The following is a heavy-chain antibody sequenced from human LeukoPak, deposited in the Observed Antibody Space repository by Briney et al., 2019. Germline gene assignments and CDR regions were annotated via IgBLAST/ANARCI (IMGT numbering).Heavy chain of an antibody. CDR1: GGSINSSSYY. D-gene: IGHD6-13*01. V-gene: IGHV4-39*07. J-gene: IGHJ1*01. CDR2: MYYRGST. Sequence: SETLSLTCTVSGGSINSSSYYWGWVRQPPGKGLEWIGSMYYRGSTYYNPSLKSRVTTSVDTSKNQLSLKLSSVTAADTAVYYCARVAAGIGFFQHWGQGTLVTVSS. CDR3: ARVAAGIGFFQH.